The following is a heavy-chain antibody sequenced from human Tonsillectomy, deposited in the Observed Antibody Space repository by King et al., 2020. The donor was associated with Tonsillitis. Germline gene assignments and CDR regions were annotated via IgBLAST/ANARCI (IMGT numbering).Heavy chain of an antibody. CDR1: GFTFSKFW. J-gene: IGHJ3*01. D-gene: IGHD2-8*01. Sequence: VQLVESGGGLVQPGGSLRLSCAASGFTFSKFWMTWVRQAPGKGLEWVANIKGDGSEKSYVDSVKGRFTISRDNAKKSLYLQMNSLRAEDTAVYHCARDSSYCTNGVCYDVFDLWGQGTMVSVS. CDR2: IKGDGSEK. V-gene: IGHV3-7*03. CDR3: ARDSSYCTNGVCYDVFDL.